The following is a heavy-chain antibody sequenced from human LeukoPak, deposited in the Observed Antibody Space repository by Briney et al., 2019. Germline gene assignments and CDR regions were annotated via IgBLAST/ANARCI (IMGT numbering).Heavy chain of an antibody. V-gene: IGHV3-23*01. CDR2: ISDSGDNT. CDR3: AKDPMTAVTTVDSD. CDR1: GFTFSSYS. D-gene: IGHD4-17*01. J-gene: IGHJ4*02. Sequence: GGSLRLSCAASGFTFSSYSMNWVRQAPGKGLEWVSSISDSGDNTYYADSVKGRFTISRDNSKNTLYLQMNSLRAVDTAVYYCAKDPMTAVTTVDSDWGQGALVTVSS.